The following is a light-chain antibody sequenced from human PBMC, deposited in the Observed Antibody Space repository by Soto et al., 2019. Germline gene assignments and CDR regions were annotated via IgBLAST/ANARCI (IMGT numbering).Light chain of an antibody. V-gene: IGKV3-11*01. Sequence: EIVVTQSQATLSLSPGYRPTLCCRASQSVSSYLAWYQQKPGQAPRLLXHDASNRATGIPARFSGSGSGKDFTLNISSLEPEDFAVYYCQQRSNWPPNITFGQGTRLEI. CDR2: DAS. CDR1: QSVSSY. CDR3: QQRSNWPPNIT. J-gene: IGKJ5*01.